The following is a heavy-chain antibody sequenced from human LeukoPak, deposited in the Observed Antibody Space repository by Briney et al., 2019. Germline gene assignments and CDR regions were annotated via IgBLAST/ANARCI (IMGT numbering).Heavy chain of an antibody. CDR2: IWYDASNK. CDR1: GISFRSYG. Sequence: PGRSLRLSCAASGISFRSYGMHWVRQAPGKGLEWVTFIWYDASNKYYAESVKGRFTIPRDNSRNTVFLQMNSLRAEDTAIYYCATDISTHYFGSWGQGTLVTVSS. V-gene: IGHV3-33*01. D-gene: IGHD3-9*01. J-gene: IGHJ4*02. CDR3: ATDISTHYFGS.